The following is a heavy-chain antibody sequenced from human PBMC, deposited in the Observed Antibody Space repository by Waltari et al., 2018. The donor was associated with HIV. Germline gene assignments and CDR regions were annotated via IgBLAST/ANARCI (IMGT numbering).Heavy chain of an antibody. CDR2: IWNDGSNR. CDR1: GFPFGSYV. D-gene: IGHD1-26*01. J-gene: IGHJ4*02. Sequence: VQLVESGGGVVQPGRSLRLSCAASGFPFGSYVMHWVRQAPGKGLEWVAVIWNDGSNRNHADSVKGRFTISRDNSKNTVYVQMNRLRAEDTAVYYCARGAVGGLFDYWGQGTLVTVSS. V-gene: IGHV3-33*01. CDR3: ARGAVGGLFDY.